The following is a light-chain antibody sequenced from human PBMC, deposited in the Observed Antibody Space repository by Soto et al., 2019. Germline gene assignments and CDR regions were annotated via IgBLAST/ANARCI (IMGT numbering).Light chain of an antibody. V-gene: IGLV2-18*02. CDR1: STDFVGYNR. J-gene: IGLJ1*01. CDR2: EVS. CDR3: QSYDSTLSARYV. Sequence: QSALTQPPSVSGSPGQSVTISCTGTSTDFVGYNRVSWYQQPPGTAPKLMIYEVSKRPSGVPDRFSGSKSGNTASLTISGLQAADEADYYCQSYDSTLSARYVFGTGTKLTVL.